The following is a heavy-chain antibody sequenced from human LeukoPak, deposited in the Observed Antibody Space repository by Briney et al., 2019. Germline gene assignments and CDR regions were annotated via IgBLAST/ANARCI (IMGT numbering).Heavy chain of an antibody. D-gene: IGHD5-18*01. J-gene: IGHJ5*02. CDR1: GFTFSSYS. Sequence: GGSLRLSCAASGFTFSSYSMNWVRQAPGKGLEWVSSISSSSSYIYYADSVRGRFTISRDNAKNSLYLQMNSLRAEDTAVYYCARRVDTAMVLFDPWGQGTLVTVSS. CDR2: ISSSSSYI. CDR3: ARRVDTAMVLFDP. V-gene: IGHV3-21*01.